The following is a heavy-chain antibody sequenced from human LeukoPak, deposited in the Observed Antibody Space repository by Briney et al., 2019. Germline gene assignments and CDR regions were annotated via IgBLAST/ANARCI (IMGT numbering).Heavy chain of an antibody. CDR2: IRSKAYRGTT. J-gene: IGHJ6*02. CDR1: GFTFGDHA. Sequence: PGGSLRLSCSGSGFTFGDHAMSWVCQAPGKGLEWVGFIRSKAYRGTTEYAASVKGRFSISRDDSASIAYLQMNSLKTEDTAVYYCARGPIQLWIHNAMDVWGQATAVTVSS. V-gene: IGHV3-49*04. D-gene: IGHD5-24*01. CDR3: ARGPIQLWIHNAMDV.